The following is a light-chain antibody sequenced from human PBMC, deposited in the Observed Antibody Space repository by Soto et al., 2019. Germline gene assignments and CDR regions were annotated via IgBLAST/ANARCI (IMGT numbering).Light chain of an antibody. Sequence: QSVLTQPPSVSGAPGQRVTISCTGSTSSIGAGYDVHWYQQLPGTAPKLLIYGNNNRPSGVPDRFSGAKSGTSDSLAITGLQAEDEAHYYCQSYDTSLSALVFGGGSKLTVL. V-gene: IGLV1-40*01. CDR2: GNN. CDR3: QSYDTSLSALV. J-gene: IGLJ3*02. CDR1: TSSIGAGYD.